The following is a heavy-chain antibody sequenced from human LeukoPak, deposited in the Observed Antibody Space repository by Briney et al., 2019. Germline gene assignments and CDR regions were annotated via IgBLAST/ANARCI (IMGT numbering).Heavy chain of an antibody. CDR1: GLRSSSYW. D-gene: IGHD1-26*01. J-gene: IGHJ4*02. V-gene: IGHV3-7*01. Sequence: PGGSLRLSCAASGLRSSSYWMSWVRQAPGKGPEWVANINQDGSEENYVDSAKGRFTISRDGAKNSVSLQMNSLRDEDTAVYYCAIAVGWELGCWGQGTQVTVSS. CDR2: INQDGSEE. CDR3: AIAVGWELGC.